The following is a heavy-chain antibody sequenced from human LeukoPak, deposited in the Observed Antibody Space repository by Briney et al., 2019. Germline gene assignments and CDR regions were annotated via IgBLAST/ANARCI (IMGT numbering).Heavy chain of an antibody. CDR1: GYTFTSYG. J-gene: IGHJ4*02. D-gene: IGHD2-2*01. V-gene: IGHV1-18*01. CDR3: ARGYCSSTSCYLFDY. CDR2: ISAYNGNT. Sequence: ASVKVSCKASGYTFTSYGISWVRQAPGQGLEWMGWISAYNGNTNYAQKFQGRVTITTDESTSTAYMELSSLRSEDTAVYYCARGYCSSTSCYLFDYWGQGTLVTVSS.